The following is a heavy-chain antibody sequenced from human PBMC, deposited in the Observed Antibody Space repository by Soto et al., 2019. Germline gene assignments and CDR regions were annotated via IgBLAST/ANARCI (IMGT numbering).Heavy chain of an antibody. CDR1: GFSIDDFA. V-gene: IGHV3-9*01. J-gene: IGHJ5*02. CDR2: VSWDSGKI. CDR3: AKDNPGRYRDYESNWFEP. D-gene: IGHD5-12*01. Sequence: GGSLRLSCAASGFSIDDFAMHWVRQAPGKGLEWVSSVSWDSGKIGYADSVTGRFSVSRDNAKNSLFLQMSSLKPEDTAFYFCAKDNPGRYRDYESNWFEPWGQGTPVTVYS.